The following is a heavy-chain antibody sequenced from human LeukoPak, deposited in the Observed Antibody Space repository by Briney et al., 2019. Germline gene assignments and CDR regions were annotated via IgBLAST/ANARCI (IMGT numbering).Heavy chain of an antibody. CDR3: AKDLRGNGYYFDY. D-gene: IGHD1-1*01. Sequence: GGSLRLSCAASGFTFTDYSMNWVRQAPGKGLEWVSAISGSGDNTFYAGSVKGRFTISRDNSKNTLYLQMNSLRAEDTAVYYCAKDLRGNGYYFDYWGQGTLDTVSS. CDR2: ISGSGDNT. CDR1: GFTFTDYS. J-gene: IGHJ4*02. V-gene: IGHV3-23*01.